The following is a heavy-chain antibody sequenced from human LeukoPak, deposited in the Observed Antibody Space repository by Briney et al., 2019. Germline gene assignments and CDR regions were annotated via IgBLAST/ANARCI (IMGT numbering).Heavy chain of an antibody. Sequence: WASVKVSCKASGGTFSSYAISRVRQAPGQGLEWMGGIIPILGIANYAQKFQGRVTITADKSTSTAYMELSSLRSEDTAVYYCARSNSFLDPSGGFDPWGQGTLVTVSS. CDR1: GGTFSSYA. CDR3: ARSNSFLDPSGGFDP. CDR2: IIPILGIA. D-gene: IGHD3-3*01. V-gene: IGHV1-69*10. J-gene: IGHJ5*02.